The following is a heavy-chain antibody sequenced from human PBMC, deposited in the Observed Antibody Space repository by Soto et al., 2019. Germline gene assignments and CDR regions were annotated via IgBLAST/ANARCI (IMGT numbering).Heavy chain of an antibody. J-gene: IGHJ5*02. CDR1: GFTFSGSA. CDR3: ARSYYSKATNWFDP. Sequence: EVQLVESGGGLVQPGGSLKLSCAASGFTFSGSAMHWVRQASGKGLEWVGRIRSKANSYATAYAASVKGRFTISRDDSKNTAYLQMNSLKTEDTAVYYCARSYYSKATNWFDPWGQGTLVTVSS. CDR2: IRSKANSYAT. V-gene: IGHV3-73*02. D-gene: IGHD4-4*01.